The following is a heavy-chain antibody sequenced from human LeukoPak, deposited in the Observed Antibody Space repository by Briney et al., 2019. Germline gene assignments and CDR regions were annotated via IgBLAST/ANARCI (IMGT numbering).Heavy chain of an antibody. J-gene: IGHJ4*02. CDR3: VREMGGYPFDH. CDR1: GFTFSSFE. CDR2: ISTSGSTT. Sequence: PGGSLRLSCVASGFTFSSFEMNWVRQAPGKGLEWVSYISTSGSTTYYADSVKGRFTISRDNAKNSLYLQMNSLRAEDTAIYYCVREMGGYPFDHWGQGTLVTVSS. V-gene: IGHV3-48*03. D-gene: IGHD5-12*01.